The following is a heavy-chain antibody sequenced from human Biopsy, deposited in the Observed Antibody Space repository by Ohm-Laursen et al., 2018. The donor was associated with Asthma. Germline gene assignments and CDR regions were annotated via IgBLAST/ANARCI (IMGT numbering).Heavy chain of an antibody. D-gene: IGHD4-17*01. Sequence: ASVKVSCKVSGYSLTDLSMHWVRQAPGQGLEWLGGHDHEEGGTVNARRFQGRVTMTEDTSTGIAYMELSSLSSDDTAVYYCASDFPKDYVRYNFQFWGQGTLVTVSS. J-gene: IGHJ4*02. V-gene: IGHV1-24*01. CDR1: GYSLTDLS. CDR3: ASDFPKDYVRYNFQF. CDR2: HDHEEGGT.